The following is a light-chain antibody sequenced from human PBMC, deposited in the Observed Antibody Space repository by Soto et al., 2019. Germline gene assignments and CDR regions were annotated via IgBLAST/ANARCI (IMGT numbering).Light chain of an antibody. CDR3: QQRRQLAGTT. J-gene: IGKJ3*01. CDR2: DAS. Sequence: IVLTRSPATLSLSPGERATLSCRAIQSFSSYLAWYQQKPGQAPRLLIYDASNRATGIPARFSGSGSGTDFTLTISSLEPEDFAVYYCQQRRQLAGTTLGPETKVDIK. V-gene: IGKV3-11*01. CDR1: QSFSSY.